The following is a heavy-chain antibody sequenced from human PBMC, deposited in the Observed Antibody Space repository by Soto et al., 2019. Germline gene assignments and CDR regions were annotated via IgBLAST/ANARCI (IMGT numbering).Heavy chain of an antibody. Sequence: EVQLVQSGAEVKKPGESLKISCKGSGYSFSNYWIAWVRQMPGKGLEWMGIIFPADSDTEYSPSFQGQVTISADKSISTAYLQWSSLKASDTAMYYCASSVVVPSTMNYFDYWGQGSLVTVSS. CDR1: GYSFSNYW. CDR2: IFPADSDT. CDR3: ASSVVVPSTMNYFDY. V-gene: IGHV5-51*01. J-gene: IGHJ4*02. D-gene: IGHD2-15*01.